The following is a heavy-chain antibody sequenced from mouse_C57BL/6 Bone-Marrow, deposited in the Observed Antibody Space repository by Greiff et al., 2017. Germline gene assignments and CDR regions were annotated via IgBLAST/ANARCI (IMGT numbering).Heavy chain of an antibody. Sequence: VQLQQSGAELVRPGTSVKVSCKASGYAFTNYLIEWVKQRPGQGLEWIGVINPGSGGTNYNEKFKGKATLTADKSSSTAYMQLSSLTSEDSAVYFCAKGLPYAMGYWGQGTSVTVSS. J-gene: IGHJ4*01. D-gene: IGHD3-1*01. CDR2: INPGSGGT. V-gene: IGHV1-54*01. CDR3: AKGLPYAMGY. CDR1: GYAFTNYL.